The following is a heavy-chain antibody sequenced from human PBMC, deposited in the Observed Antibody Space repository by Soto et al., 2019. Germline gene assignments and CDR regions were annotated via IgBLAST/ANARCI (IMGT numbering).Heavy chain of an antibody. CDR2: INAGSGNT. V-gene: IGHV1-3*01. D-gene: IGHD3-9*01. Sequence: ASVKVSCKASGYTFTSYAMHWVRQAPGQRLEWMGWINAGSGNTKYSQKFQGRVTITRDTSASTAYMELSSLRSEDTAVYYCARGYFDWLSFDYWGQGTLVTVSS. CDR1: GYTFTSYA. J-gene: IGHJ4*02. CDR3: ARGYFDWLSFDY.